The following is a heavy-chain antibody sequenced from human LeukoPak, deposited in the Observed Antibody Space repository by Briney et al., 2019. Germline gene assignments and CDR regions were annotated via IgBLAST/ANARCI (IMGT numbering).Heavy chain of an antibody. CDR2: IYASGST. Sequence: SETLSLTCTVSGGSSSSYYWSWIRQPAGEGLEWIGRIYASGSTNYNPSLKSRVTISLDQSMNQFSLKLSSVTAADTAVYYCARSYGSNPMFFFDSWGLGTLVTVSS. CDR3: ARSYGSNPMFFFDS. V-gene: IGHV4-4*07. J-gene: IGHJ4*02. D-gene: IGHD4-23*01. CDR1: GGSSSSYY.